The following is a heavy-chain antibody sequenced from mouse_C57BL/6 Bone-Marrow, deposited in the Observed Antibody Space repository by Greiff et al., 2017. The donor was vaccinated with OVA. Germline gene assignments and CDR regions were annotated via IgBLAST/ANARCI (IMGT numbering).Heavy chain of an antibody. Sequence: EVQRVESGGDLVKPGGSLKLSCAASGFTFSSYGMSWVRQTPDKRLEWVATISSGGSYTYYPDSVKGRFTISRDNAKNTLYLQMSSLKSEDTAMYYCARQYYRDYYAMDYWGQRTSVTVSS. J-gene: IGHJ4*01. CDR2: ISSGGSYT. V-gene: IGHV5-6*01. D-gene: IGHD1-1*02. CDR1: GFTFSSYG. CDR3: ARQYYRDYYAMDY.